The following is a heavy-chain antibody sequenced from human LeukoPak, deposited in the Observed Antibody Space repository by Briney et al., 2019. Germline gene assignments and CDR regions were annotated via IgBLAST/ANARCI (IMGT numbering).Heavy chain of an antibody. D-gene: IGHD3-10*01. Sequence: SETLSLTCTVSGVSISSYYWSWIRQPPGKGLEWSGYIYYSGSTNYNPSLKSRVTISVDTSKNQFSLKLSSVTAADTAVYHCARDLRSSDYYYGSDNWFDPWGQGTLVTVSS. CDR3: ARDLRSSDYYYGSDNWFDP. V-gene: IGHV4-59*01. CDR2: IYYSGST. J-gene: IGHJ5*02. CDR1: GVSISSYY.